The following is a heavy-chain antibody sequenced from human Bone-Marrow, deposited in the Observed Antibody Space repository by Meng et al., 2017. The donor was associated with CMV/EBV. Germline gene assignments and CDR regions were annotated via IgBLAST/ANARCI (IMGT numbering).Heavy chain of an antibody. V-gene: IGHV3-74*01. CDR1: GFTFSSYW. CDR2: INSDGSST. D-gene: IGHD3-22*01. CDR3: ARDPIGSGYAYFDY. Sequence: GESLKISCAASGFTFSSYWMHWVRQAPGKGLVWVSRINSDGSSTSYADSVKGRFTISRDNAKNTLYLQMNSLRAEDTAVYYCARDPIGSGYAYFDYWGQGPLVTVAS. J-gene: IGHJ4*02.